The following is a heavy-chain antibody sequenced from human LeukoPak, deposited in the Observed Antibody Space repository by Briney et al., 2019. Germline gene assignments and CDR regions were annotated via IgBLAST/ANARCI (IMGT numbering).Heavy chain of an antibody. D-gene: IGHD2-15*01. V-gene: IGHV4-30-4*08. CDR1: GGSISSGDYY. J-gene: IGHJ4*02. Sequence: SETLSPTCTVSGGSISSGDYYWSWIRQPPGKGLEWIGYIYYSGSTYYNPSLKGRVTISVDTSKNQFSLKLSSVTAADTAVYYCARALRLYCSGGSCYSVGVFDYWGQGTLVTVSS. CDR3: ARALRLYCSGGSCYSVGVFDY. CDR2: IYYSGST.